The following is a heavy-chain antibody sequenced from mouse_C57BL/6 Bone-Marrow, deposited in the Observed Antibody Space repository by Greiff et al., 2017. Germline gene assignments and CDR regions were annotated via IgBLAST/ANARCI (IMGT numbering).Heavy chain of an antibody. CDR1: GYTFTSYW. CDR2: IDPSDSYT. Sequence: QVQLQQPGAELVKPGASVKLSCTASGYTFTSYWMQWVKQRPGQGLEWIGEIDPSDSYTNYNQKFKGKATLTVDTSSSTAYMQLSSLTSEDSAVYYCARVYLEDYYAMDYWGQGTSATVSS. D-gene: IGHD2-1*01. CDR3: ARVYLEDYYAMDY. V-gene: IGHV1-50*01. J-gene: IGHJ4*01.